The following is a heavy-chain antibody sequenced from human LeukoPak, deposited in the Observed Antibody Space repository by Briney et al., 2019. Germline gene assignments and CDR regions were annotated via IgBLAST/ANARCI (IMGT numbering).Heavy chain of an antibody. D-gene: IGHD6-6*01. CDR2: IIPIFGTP. J-gene: IGHJ4*02. Sequence: SVKVSCKASGGTFSSYAISWVRQAPGQGLEWMEKIIPIFGTPNYAQKFQGRVTITTDESTSTAYMELSSLRSEDTAVYYCAREEGGSSSSDFWGQGTLVTVSP. CDR3: AREEGGSSSSDF. V-gene: IGHV1-69*05. CDR1: GGTFSSYA.